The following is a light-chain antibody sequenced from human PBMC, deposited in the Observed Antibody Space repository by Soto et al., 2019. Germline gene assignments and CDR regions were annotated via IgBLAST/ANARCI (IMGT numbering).Light chain of an antibody. CDR2: EVS. J-gene: IGLJ1*01. Sequence: QSVLTQPASVSGSPGQSITISCTGASSDVGGYNYVSWFQHHPGKAPKLIIYEVSYRPSGVSNRFSGSKSGDTASLTISGLQAEDEADYYCSSFTNTINRYALGTGTKV. V-gene: IGLV2-14*01. CDR1: SSDVGGYNY. CDR3: SSFTNTINRYA.